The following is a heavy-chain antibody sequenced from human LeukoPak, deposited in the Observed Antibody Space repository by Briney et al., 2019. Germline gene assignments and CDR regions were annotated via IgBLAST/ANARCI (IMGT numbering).Heavy chain of an antibody. CDR1: GYTFTGYY. CDR2: INPNSGGT. Sequence: GESLKISCKGSGYTFTGYYMHWVRQAPGQGLEWMGWINPNSGGTNYAQKFQGRVTMTRDTSISTAYMELSRLRSDDTAVYYCARRRLRWLSNYYYYYMDVWGKGTTVTVSS. D-gene: IGHD4-23*01. V-gene: IGHV1-2*02. J-gene: IGHJ6*03. CDR3: ARRRLRWLSNYYYYYMDV.